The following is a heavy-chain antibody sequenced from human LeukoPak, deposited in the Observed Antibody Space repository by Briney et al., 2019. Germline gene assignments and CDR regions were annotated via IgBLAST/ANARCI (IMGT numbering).Heavy chain of an antibody. CDR1: GFTFSSCG. CDR2: ITYDGDTT. Sequence: GRSLRLSCAASGFTFSSCGMHWVRQAPGKGLEWVAVITYDGDTTYFEDSVKGRSTVSRDTSKSTLYLQMNSLGAEDTAVYYCVKEQGSGSYRTPDYWGQGTPVTVSS. V-gene: IGHV3-30*18. CDR3: VKEQGSGSYRTPDY. J-gene: IGHJ4*02. D-gene: IGHD3-10*01.